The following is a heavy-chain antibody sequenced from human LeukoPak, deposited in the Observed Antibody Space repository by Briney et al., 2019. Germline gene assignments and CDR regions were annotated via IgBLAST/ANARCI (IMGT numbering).Heavy chain of an antibody. Sequence: GGSLRLSCAASGFTFSIYSMNWVRQAPGKGLEWVSSISSSSSYIYYADSVKGRFTISRDNAKNSLYLQMNGLRAEDTAVYYCASPNPRIAARPYYYYYMDVWGKGTTVTVSS. CDR1: GFTFSIYS. CDR3: ASPNPRIAARPYYYYYMDV. D-gene: IGHD6-6*01. V-gene: IGHV3-21*01. J-gene: IGHJ6*03. CDR2: ISSSSSYI.